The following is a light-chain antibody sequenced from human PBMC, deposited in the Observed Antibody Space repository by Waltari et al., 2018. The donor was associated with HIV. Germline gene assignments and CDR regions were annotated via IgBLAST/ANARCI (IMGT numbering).Light chain of an antibody. J-gene: IGLJ2*01. CDR3: SSYTTSNTVV. Sequence: QSALTQPASVSGSPGQSITISCSGTSSDISTYDFVSWYQKHPAKAPQLLIYDVTARTSGVSRSFSGSKAGSTASLTISSIQADDEADYYCSSYTTSNTVVFGPGTKLSVL. CDR2: DVT. CDR1: SSDISTYDF. V-gene: IGLV2-14*03.